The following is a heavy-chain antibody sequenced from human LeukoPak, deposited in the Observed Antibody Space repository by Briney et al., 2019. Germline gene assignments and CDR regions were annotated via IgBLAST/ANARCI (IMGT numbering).Heavy chain of an antibody. CDR1: GGSVSSGSYY. J-gene: IGHJ4*02. Sequence: SETLSLTCTVSGGSVSSGSYYWSWIRQPPGKGLEWIGYIYYSGSTNYNPSLKSRVTISVDTSKNQLSLKLSSVTAADTAVYYCARGYYYDSSGYDYWGQGTLVTVSS. V-gene: IGHV4-61*01. CDR3: ARGYYYDSSGYDY. D-gene: IGHD3-22*01. CDR2: IYYSGST.